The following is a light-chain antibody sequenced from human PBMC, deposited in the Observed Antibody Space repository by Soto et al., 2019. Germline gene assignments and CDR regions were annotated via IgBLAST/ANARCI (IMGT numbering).Light chain of an antibody. Sequence: ETVITQSPSTLSVSHGERATLSCGASQSVGTTLAWYQQKPGQAPRLLIYGASTRATGIPARFSGSGSGTEFTLTISSLQSEDFAVYYCQQYNNWPLTFGGGTKVDIK. CDR2: GAS. CDR3: QQYNNWPLT. V-gene: IGKV3-15*01. J-gene: IGKJ4*01. CDR1: QSVGTT.